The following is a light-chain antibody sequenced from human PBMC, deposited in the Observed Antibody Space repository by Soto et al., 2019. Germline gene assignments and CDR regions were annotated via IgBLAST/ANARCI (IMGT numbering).Light chain of an antibody. Sequence: HSVLTQPASVSGSPGQSITISCTGTSSDVGGYNYVSWYQHHPGKAPKLMIYEVVNRPSGVSNRFSGSKSGNTASLTISGLQAEDEADYYCTSYTSSSPLVFGTGTKLTVL. V-gene: IGLV2-14*01. J-gene: IGLJ1*01. CDR2: EVV. CDR1: SSDVGGYNY. CDR3: TSYTSSSPLV.